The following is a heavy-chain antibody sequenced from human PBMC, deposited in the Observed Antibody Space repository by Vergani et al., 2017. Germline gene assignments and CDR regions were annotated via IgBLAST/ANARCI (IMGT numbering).Heavy chain of an antibody. Sequence: VQLLESGGGLVQPGRSLRLSCAASGFTFSSYGMHWVRQAPGKGLEWVAVISYDGSNKYYADSVKVRFTISRDNSKNTLYLQMNSLRAEDTAVYYCATVRFLEWLPTDYWGQGTLVTVSS. CDR3: ATVRFLEWLPTDY. J-gene: IGHJ4*02. CDR2: ISYDGSNK. V-gene: IGHV3-30*03. CDR1: GFTFSSYG. D-gene: IGHD3-3*01.